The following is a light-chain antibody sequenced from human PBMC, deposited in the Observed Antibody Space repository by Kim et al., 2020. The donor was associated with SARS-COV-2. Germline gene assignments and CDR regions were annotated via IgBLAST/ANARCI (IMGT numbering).Light chain of an antibody. Sequence: ALGQKVRITYQGDSLRSYYTTWFQQKPGQAPIVVVYGKNNRPSGIPARFSGSSSGNTASLTITGTQAGDEADYYCNSRDNNDNVLFGGGTQLTVL. CDR3: NSRDNNDNVL. J-gene: IGLJ2*01. V-gene: IGLV3-19*01. CDR1: SLRSYY. CDR2: GKN.